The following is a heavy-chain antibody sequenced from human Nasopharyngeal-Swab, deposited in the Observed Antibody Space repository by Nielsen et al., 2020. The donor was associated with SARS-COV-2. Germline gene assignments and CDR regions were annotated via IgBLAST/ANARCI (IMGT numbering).Heavy chain of an antibody. Sequence: WVRQAPGQGLEWIGRLIPTIDLQNYAQQFQGRVTITADKSTNTISLEQNSLRSEDTAVYYCARDKRVYFDSSGHLEHWGQGTLVTVSS. J-gene: IGHJ1*01. CDR3: ARDKRVYFDSSGHLEH. CDR2: LIPTIDLQ. D-gene: IGHD3-22*01. V-gene: IGHV1-69*04.